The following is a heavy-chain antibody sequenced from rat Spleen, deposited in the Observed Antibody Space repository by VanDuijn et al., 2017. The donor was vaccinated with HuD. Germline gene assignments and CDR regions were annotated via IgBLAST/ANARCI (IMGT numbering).Heavy chain of an antibody. Sequence: EVQLVESDGGLVQPGRSQKLSCAASGFTFSNYAMGWVSQAPTKGLEWVATISYDGSRSYYRDSVKGRFTISRDNAKSTLYLQMDSLRSEDTATYYCARQRAAIYPDYFDYWGQGVMVTVSS. CDR2: ISYDGSRS. D-gene: IGHD1-2*01. CDR1: GFTFSNYA. J-gene: IGHJ2*01. CDR3: ARQRAAIYPDYFDY. V-gene: IGHV5-29*01.